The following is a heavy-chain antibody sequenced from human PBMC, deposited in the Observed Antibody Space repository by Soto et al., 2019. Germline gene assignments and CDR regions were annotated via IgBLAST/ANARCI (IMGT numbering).Heavy chain of an antibody. CDR2: IYATGTT. V-gene: IGHV4-4*07. CDR1: RPSISRFY. D-gene: IGHD1-1*01. J-gene: IGHJ5*02. Sequence: SDTQTLTCTVSRPSISRFYWSCIRKSARKVLAWIARIYATGTTDYNPSLKSRVMISVDTSKKKFSLKLTSLNAADTDVYYCVRDGTKTLRDWFDTWGQG. CDR3: VRDGTKTLRDWFDT.